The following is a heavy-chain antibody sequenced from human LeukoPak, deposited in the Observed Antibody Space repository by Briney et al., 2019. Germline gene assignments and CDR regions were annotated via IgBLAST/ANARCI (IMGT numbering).Heavy chain of an antibody. CDR1: RFDFSSYN. V-gene: IGHV3-48*04. CDR2: ISASSGTI. Sequence: GGSLRLSCAASRFDFSSYNMNWVRQAPGKGLEWISHISASSGTIYYADSVKGRFTISRDNAKDSLYLQMNSLRAEDTAVYYCSRESRPAALDYWGQGTLVTVSS. J-gene: IGHJ4*02. CDR3: SRESRPAALDY. D-gene: IGHD2-2*01.